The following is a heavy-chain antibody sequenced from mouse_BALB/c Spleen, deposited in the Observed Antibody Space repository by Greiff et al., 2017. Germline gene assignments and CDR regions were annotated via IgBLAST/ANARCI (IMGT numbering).Heavy chain of an antibody. CDR1: GFSLTSYG. CDR3: ARDQLTGTEDY. V-gene: IGHV2-9*02. CDR2: IWAGGST. Sequence: VQLQQSGPGLVAPSQSLSITCTVSGFSLTSYGVHWVRQPPGKGLEWLGVIWAGGSTNYKSALMSRLSISKDNSKSQVFLKMNSLQTDDTAMYYCARDQLTGTEDYWGQGTSVTVSS. D-gene: IGHD4-1*01. J-gene: IGHJ4*01.